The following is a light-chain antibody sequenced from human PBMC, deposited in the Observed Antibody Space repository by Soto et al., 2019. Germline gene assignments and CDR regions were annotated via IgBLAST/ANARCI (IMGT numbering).Light chain of an antibody. CDR3: SSYADSSARVV. Sequence: QSALTQPASVSGSPGQSITISCTRSSTDFENYNLVSWYQHCPDKATKLIIYEGTKRPSEISDRFSGSESDTTASLIISGLQPDDEAAYYCSSYADSSARVVFGGGTKLTVL. CDR1: STDFENYNL. J-gene: IGLJ2*01. CDR2: EGT. V-gene: IGLV2-23*01.